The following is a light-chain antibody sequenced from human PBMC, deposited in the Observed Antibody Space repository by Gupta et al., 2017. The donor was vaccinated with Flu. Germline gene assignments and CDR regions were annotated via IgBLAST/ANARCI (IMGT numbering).Light chain of an antibody. CDR1: QSLLYSDGNTY. CDR2: KVS. V-gene: IGKV2-30*01. J-gene: IGKJ1*01. CDR3: MQGTNWPWT. Sequence: DVVMTQSPLSLPVTLGQPASISCRSSQSLLYSDGNTYLNWFQQRPGQPPRRLIYKVSNRDSGVPDRFSGSGSGTDFTLKISRVEAEDVGVYYCMQGTNWPWTFGPGTKVEIK.